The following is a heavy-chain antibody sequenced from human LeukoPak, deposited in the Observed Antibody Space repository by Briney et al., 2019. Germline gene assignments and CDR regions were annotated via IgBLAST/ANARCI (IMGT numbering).Heavy chain of an antibody. CDR2: ISYDGSNK. CDR1: GFTFSSYA. CDR3: TTDGYSSGWPQTSFDY. D-gene: IGHD6-19*01. J-gene: IGHJ4*02. V-gene: IGHV3-30-3*01. Sequence: PGGSLRLSCAASGFTFSSYAMHWVRQAPGKGLEWVAVISYDGSNKYYADSVKGRFTISRDNSKNTLYLQMNSLRAEDTAVYYCTTDGYSSGWPQTSFDYWGQGTLVTVSS.